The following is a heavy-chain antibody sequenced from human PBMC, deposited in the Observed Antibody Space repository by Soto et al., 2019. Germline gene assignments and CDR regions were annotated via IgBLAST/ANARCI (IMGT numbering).Heavy chain of an antibody. Sequence: EVQLLESGGGLVQPGGALRLSCAASGFTFSSYAMSWVRQAPGKGPEWVSAISGSGGSTYYADSVKGRFTISRDNSKNTLYLQMNSLRAEDTAVYYCAKEGLRFLEWLLLLDYWGQGTLVTVSS. D-gene: IGHD3-3*01. CDR3: AKEGLRFLEWLLLLDY. V-gene: IGHV3-23*01. J-gene: IGHJ4*02. CDR2: ISGSGGST. CDR1: GFTFSSYA.